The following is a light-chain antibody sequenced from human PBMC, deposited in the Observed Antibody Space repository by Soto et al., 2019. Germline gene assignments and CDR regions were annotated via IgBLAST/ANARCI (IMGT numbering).Light chain of an antibody. Sequence: DILLTQSPATLSRSLGESATLSCRASGIVSRYLAWYQQRPGQAPRLLMYDVSNRATGIPARFSGSGSGTDFTLTISSLEPEDFAIYYCQQGTNRPPRTFGQGTKVDIK. CDR1: GIVSRY. CDR2: DVS. V-gene: IGKV3-11*01. J-gene: IGKJ1*01. CDR3: QQGTNRPPRT.